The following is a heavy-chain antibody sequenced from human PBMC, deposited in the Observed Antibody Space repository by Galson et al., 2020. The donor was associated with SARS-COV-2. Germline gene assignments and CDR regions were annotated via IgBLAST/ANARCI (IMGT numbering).Heavy chain of an antibody. J-gene: IGHJ4*02. CDR2: INSSGST. CDR1: GGSFSGYY. D-gene: IGHD2-21*02. CDR3: AREENVFLVVTATRLCYFDY. Sequence: SETLSLTCAVYGGSFSGYYLSWIRQPPGKGLEWIGEINSSGSTNYNPSLKSRVTISVDTSKNHFSLKLSSVTAADTAVYYCAREENVFLVVTATRLCYFDYWGPGTLATVSS. V-gene: IGHV4-34*01.